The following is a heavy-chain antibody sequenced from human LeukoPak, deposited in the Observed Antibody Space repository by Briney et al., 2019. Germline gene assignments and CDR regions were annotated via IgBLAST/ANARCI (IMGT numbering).Heavy chain of an antibody. CDR1: GFTFSSYA. Sequence: GGSLRLSCAASGFTFSSYAMSWVRQAPGKGLESVSAISGSGGSTYYADSVKGRFTISRDNSKNTLYLQMNSLRAEDTAVYYCAKDQTFPNYFDYWGQGTLVTVSS. J-gene: IGHJ4*02. V-gene: IGHV3-23*01. CDR3: AKDQTFPNYFDY. D-gene: IGHD3-16*01. CDR2: ISGSGGST.